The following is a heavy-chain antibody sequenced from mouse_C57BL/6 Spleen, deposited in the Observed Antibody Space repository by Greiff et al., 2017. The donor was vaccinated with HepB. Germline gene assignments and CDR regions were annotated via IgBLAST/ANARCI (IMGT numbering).Heavy chain of an antibody. V-gene: IGHV5-17*01. CDR3: ARRSSYDYAMDY. CDR1: GFTFSDYG. CDR2: ISSGSSTI. D-gene: IGHD1-1*01. J-gene: IGHJ4*01. Sequence: EVNVVESGGGLVKPGGSLKLSCAASGFTFSDYGMHWVRQAPEKGLEWVAYISSGSSTIYYADTVKGRFTISRDNAKNTLFLQMTSLRSEDTAMYYCARRSSYDYAMDYWGQGTSVTVSS.